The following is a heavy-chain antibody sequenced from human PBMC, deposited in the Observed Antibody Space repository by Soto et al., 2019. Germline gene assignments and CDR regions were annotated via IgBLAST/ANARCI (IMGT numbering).Heavy chain of an antibody. V-gene: IGHV4-59*13. D-gene: IGHD5-18*01. CDR3: ARDHGGARVATAMVTGENWFDP. CDR2: SYCSART. J-gene: IGHJ5*02. CDR1: GGSISSYE. Sequence: PSQTLSLTCTVSGGSISSYEWSWIRQPPGEGLEWIGYSYCSARTTYNPSLKIRVTISVSTSKNQSSLKLSSVTAADTAVYYCARDHGGARVATAMVTGENWFDPWGQGTLVTVS.